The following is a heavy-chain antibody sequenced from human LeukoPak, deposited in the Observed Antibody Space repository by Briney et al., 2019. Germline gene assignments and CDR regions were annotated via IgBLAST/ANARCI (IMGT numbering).Heavy chain of an antibody. V-gene: IGHV3-21*01. Sequence: GGSLRLSCAASGFTFSSYSMNWVRQAPGKGLEWVSSIGSSSSYIYYADSVKGRFTISRDNAKNSLYLQMNSLRAEDTAVYYCAGGHSSSWYYFDYWGQGTLVTVSS. J-gene: IGHJ4*02. CDR2: IGSSSSYI. D-gene: IGHD6-13*01. CDR1: GFTFSSYS. CDR3: AGGHSSSWYYFDY.